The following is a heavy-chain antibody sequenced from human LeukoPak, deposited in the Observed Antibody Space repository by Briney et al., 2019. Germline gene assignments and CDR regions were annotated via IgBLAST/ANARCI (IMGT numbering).Heavy chain of an antibody. CDR3: ARLAAGSDYFDY. V-gene: IGHV3-7*04. D-gene: IGHD6-13*01. CDR1: GFPFSGYW. J-gene: IGHJ4*02. CDR2: IKPDGSEK. Sequence: GGSLRLSCAASGFPFSGYWMSWVRQAPGKGLEWVANIKPDGSEKHYVDSVKGRFTFSRDNAKNSLYLQMNGLRAEDMAVYYCARLAAGSDYFDYWGQGTLVTVSS.